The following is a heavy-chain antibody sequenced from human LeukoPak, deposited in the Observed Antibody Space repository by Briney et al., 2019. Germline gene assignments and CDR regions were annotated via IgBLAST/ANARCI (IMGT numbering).Heavy chain of an antibody. V-gene: IGHV1-18*01. CDR2: ISTYNGDT. J-gene: IGHJ4*02. Sequence: GASVKVSCKASGYTFTSYGVSWVRQAPGQGLEWMGWISTYNGDTDYAQKLQGRLTMTTDTSTSTAYMELRSLRSDDTAVYYCARIPKASVGATFFDYWGQGTLVTVSS. CDR1: GYTFTSYG. CDR3: ARIPKASVGATFFDY. D-gene: IGHD1-26*01.